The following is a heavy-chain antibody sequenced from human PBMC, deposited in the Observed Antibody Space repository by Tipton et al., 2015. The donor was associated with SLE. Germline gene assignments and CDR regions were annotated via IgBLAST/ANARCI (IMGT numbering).Heavy chain of an antibody. CDR1: GFTFSSYS. CDR2: ISSSSSYI. J-gene: IGHJ4*02. V-gene: IGHV3-21*04. Sequence: SLRLSCAASGFTFSSYSMNWVRQAPGKGLEWVSSISSSSSYIYYADSVKGRFTISRDNSKNTLYLQMNSLRAEDTAVYYCAKDGGSYQGEFDYWGQGTLVTVSS. D-gene: IGHD1-26*01. CDR3: AKDGGSYQGEFDY.